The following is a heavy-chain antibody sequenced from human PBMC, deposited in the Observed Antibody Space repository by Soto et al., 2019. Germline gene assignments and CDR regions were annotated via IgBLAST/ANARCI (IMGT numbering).Heavy chain of an antibody. Sequence: QVQLVQSGAEVKETGSSVKVSCKSSGYIFKNYAVTWLRQAHGQGLEWMGGIIPVFGTPDYSQKFRGRGTITADESTSTLYMDLRSLTSDVTAGYSCEMHFYDYVWASECHWCQGTLVTGSS. CDR2: IIPVFGTP. V-gene: IGHV1-69*01. CDR3: EMHFYDYVWASECH. D-gene: IGHD3-16*01. J-gene: IGHJ4*02. CDR1: GYIFKNYA.